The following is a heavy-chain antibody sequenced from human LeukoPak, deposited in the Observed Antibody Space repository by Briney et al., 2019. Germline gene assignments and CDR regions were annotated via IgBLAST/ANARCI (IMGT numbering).Heavy chain of an antibody. CDR2: INPNSGGT. J-gene: IGHJ4*02. D-gene: IGHD6-19*01. CDR1: GYTFTSYG. CDR3: ARVAITVAGRLDQRLGMRYYFDY. V-gene: IGHV1-2*02. Sequence: GASVKVSCKASGYTFTSYGISWVRQAPGQGLEWMGWINPNSGGTNYAQKFQGRVTMTRDTSISTAYMELYRLKSDDTAVYYCARVAITVAGRLDQRLGMRYYFDYWGQGTLVTVSS.